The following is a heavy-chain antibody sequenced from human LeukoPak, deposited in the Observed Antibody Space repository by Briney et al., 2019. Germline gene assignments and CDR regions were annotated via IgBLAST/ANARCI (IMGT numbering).Heavy chain of an antibody. Sequence: PGGSLRLSCAASGFTFINYAMNWVRQAPGKGLEWVSSISGSGGSTDYTDSVKGRFTISRDNAKNSLYLQMNSLRAEDTAVYYCARDKPYYDILTGYQDGGAFDIWGQGTMVTVSS. D-gene: IGHD3-9*01. CDR3: ARDKPYYDILTGYQDGGAFDI. CDR1: GFTFINYA. V-gene: IGHV3-23*01. J-gene: IGHJ3*02. CDR2: ISGSGGST.